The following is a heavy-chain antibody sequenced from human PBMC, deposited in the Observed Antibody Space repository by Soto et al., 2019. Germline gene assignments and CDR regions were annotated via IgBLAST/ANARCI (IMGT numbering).Heavy chain of an antibody. CDR2: ISGSGGNT. CDR3: AKDYYDSSGYRSYWYFDL. Sequence: EVQLLESGGGLVQRGGSLRLSCAASGFTFSNYAMSWVRQAPGKGLEWVSAISGSGGNTYYADSVKGRCTISRDNSKNTLYLQMNSLRAEDTAVYYCAKDYYDSSGYRSYWYFDLWGRGTLVTVSS. CDR1: GFTFSNYA. D-gene: IGHD3-22*01. J-gene: IGHJ2*01. V-gene: IGHV3-23*01.